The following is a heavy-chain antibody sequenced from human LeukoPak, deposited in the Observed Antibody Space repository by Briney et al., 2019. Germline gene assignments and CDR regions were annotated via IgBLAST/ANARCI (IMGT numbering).Heavy chain of an antibody. CDR2: ISNDGSNK. D-gene: IGHD5-12*01. Sequence: GGSLRLSCAASGFTFSSYGMQWFRQAPDKGLEWVAAISNDGSNKYYADSVKGRFTISRDNSKNTLYLQMNSLRAEDTAVYYCAKVDIVATIDAGRLVDYWGQGTLVTVSS. J-gene: IGHJ4*02. CDR1: GFTFSSYG. V-gene: IGHV3-30*18. CDR3: AKVDIVATIDAGRLVDY.